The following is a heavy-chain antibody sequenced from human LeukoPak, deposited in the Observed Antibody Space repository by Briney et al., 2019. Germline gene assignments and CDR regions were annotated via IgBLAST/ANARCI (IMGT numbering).Heavy chain of an antibody. V-gene: IGHV3-30-3*01. CDR1: GFTFSSYA. Sequence: PAGGSLRLSCAASGFTFSSYAMHWVRQAPGKGLEWVAVISYDGSNKYYADSVKGRFTISRDNSKNTLYLQMNSLRAEDTAVYYCAREELNYYDRSSYYLPFYWGQGTLVTVSS. CDR3: AREELNYYDRSSYYLPFY. J-gene: IGHJ4*02. D-gene: IGHD3-22*01. CDR2: ISYDGSNK.